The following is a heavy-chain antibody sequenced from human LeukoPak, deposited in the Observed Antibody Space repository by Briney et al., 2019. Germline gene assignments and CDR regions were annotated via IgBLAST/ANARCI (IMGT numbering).Heavy chain of an antibody. CDR2: ISYDGSNK. D-gene: IGHD1-14*01. CDR1: GFTFSSYA. Sequence: GGSLRLSCAASGFTFSSYAMHWVRQAPGKGLEWVAVISYDGSNKYYADSVKGRFTISRDNSKNTLYLQMNSLRAEDTAVYYCAGPGTHYGMDVWGQGTTVTVSS. CDR3: AGPGTHYGMDV. V-gene: IGHV3-30-3*01. J-gene: IGHJ6*02.